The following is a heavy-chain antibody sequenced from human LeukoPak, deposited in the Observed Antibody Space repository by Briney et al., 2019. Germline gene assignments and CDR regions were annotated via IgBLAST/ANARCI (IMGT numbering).Heavy chain of an antibody. Sequence: ASVKVSCKASGYTFTTYGISWVRQAPGQGLEWMGWISAYNDYTNYAQKLQGRVTMTTDTSTSTAYMELRSLTSDDPTVYYCARDQGGGGPTVDYWGQGPRSTVPS. J-gene: IGHJ4*02. CDR1: GYTFTTYG. CDR3: ARDQGGGGPTVDY. CDR2: ISAYNDYT. D-gene: IGHD3-16*01. V-gene: IGHV1-18*01.